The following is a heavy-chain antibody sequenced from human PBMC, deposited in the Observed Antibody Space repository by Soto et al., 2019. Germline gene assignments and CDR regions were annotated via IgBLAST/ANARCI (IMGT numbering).Heavy chain of an antibody. Sequence: GGSLRLSCTASGFPFGSRAMHWVRQAPGKGLEWVAIISYDGKSSYYSAPVKGRFFISRDNSQNTLYLQMNSLTTEDTSLYYCARNLRLGGSFGFNAFSDDAFDVWGRGTMVTVSS. CDR3: ARNLRLGGSFGFNAFSDDAFDV. D-gene: IGHD3-16*01. V-gene: IGHV3-30*14. J-gene: IGHJ3*01. CDR2: ISYDGKSS. CDR1: GFPFGSRA.